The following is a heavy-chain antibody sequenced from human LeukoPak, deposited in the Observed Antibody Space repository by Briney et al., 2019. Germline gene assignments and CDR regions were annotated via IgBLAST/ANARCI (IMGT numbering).Heavy chain of an antibody. CDR2: IKQDGSEK. D-gene: IGHD3-3*01. CDR1: GFTLSSYW. V-gene: IGHV3-7*01. J-gene: IGHJ6*02. Sequence: GGSLRLSCAASGFTLSSYWMSWVRQAPGKGLEWVANIKQDGSEKYYVDSVKGRFTISRDNAKNSLYLQMNSLRVEDTAVYYCARDLFGVGMDVWGQGTTVTVSS. CDR3: ARDLFGVGMDV.